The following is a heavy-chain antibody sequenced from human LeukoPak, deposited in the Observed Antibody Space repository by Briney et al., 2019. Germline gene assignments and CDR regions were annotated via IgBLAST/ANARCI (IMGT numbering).Heavy chain of an antibody. CDR2: IKQDGSDK. CDR3: AKDSRSSSWFGFDY. V-gene: IGHV3-7*01. J-gene: IGHJ4*02. CDR1: GFTFSSNC. D-gene: IGHD6-13*01. Sequence: GGSLRLSCAASGFTFSSNCMSWVRHAPGEGLEWVATIKQDGSDKYYVDSVKGRFTISRDNAKNSLYLQMNSLRAEDTAVYYCAKDSRSSSWFGFDYWGQGTLVTVSS.